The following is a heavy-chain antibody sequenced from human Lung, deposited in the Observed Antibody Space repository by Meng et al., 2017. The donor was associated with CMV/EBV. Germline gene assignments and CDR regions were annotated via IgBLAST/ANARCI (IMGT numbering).Heavy chain of an antibody. Sequence: XVKVSCXASGYTFTSYGITWVRQAPGQGLEWMGWISAYNGNTNYAQKLRGRVTMTTDTSTSTAYMELRSLRSDDTAVYYCARGKYSNYELDWFDPWGQGTLATVSS. CDR2: ISAYNGNT. D-gene: IGHD4-11*01. CDR3: ARGKYSNYELDWFDP. CDR1: GYTFTSYG. J-gene: IGHJ5*02. V-gene: IGHV1-18*01.